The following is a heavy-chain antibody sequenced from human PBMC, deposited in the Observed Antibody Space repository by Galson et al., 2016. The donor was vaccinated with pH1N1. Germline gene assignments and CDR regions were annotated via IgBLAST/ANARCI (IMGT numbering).Heavy chain of an antibody. D-gene: IGHD3-10*01. Sequence: PALVKPPQTLTLTCTFSGFSLSTRGMCVSWIRQPPGKALEWLARIDWADDKYYSPSLKTRLTISKDTSKNQVVLTMTNMDPVDTATYFCARTRGGFGDYVYWGQGTLVTVSS. CDR1: GFSLSTRGMC. V-gene: IGHV2-70*11. CDR2: IDWADDK. J-gene: IGHJ4*02. CDR3: ARTRGGFGDYVY.